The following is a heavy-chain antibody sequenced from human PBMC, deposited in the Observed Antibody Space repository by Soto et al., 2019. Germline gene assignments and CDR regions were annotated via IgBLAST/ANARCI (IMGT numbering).Heavy chain of an antibody. D-gene: IGHD6-19*01. Sequence: EVHLLESGGGLVQPGGSLRLSCAASGFTFSSYAMSWVRQAPGKGLEWVSAISSSGGITYYADSVKGRFTISRDNSKTTLYLQMNSLRADDTAIYPCARTVAGDYWGQGPLVTVSA. CDR1: GFTFSSYA. J-gene: IGHJ4*02. CDR2: ISSSGGIT. CDR3: ARTVAGDY. V-gene: IGHV3-23*01.